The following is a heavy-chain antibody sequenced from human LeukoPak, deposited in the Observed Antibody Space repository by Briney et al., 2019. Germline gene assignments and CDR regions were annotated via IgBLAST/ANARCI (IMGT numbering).Heavy chain of an antibody. CDR2: IYNSGST. V-gene: IGHV4-59*01. D-gene: IGHD6-13*01. Sequence: PSETLSLTCTGSGGSISTYYWSWIRQPPGKGLEWIGYIYNSGSTNYNPSLKSRVTISVDTSKNQFSLKLSSVTAADTAVYYCARENSNSWYLDYWGQGTLVTVSS. CDR3: ARENSNSWYLDY. J-gene: IGHJ4*02. CDR1: GGSISTYY.